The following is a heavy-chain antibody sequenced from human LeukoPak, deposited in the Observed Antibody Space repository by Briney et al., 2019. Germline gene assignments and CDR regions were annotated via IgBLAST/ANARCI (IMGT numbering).Heavy chain of an antibody. J-gene: IGHJ6*03. D-gene: IGHD2-8*01. CDR2: IYPDDSDT. CDR3: ARHGHCTNGVCYSNYYCYMDV. Sequence: GESLKISCKGSGYSFTSYWIGWVRQMPGKGLEWMGIIYPDDSDTRYSPSFEGQVIISVDKSISTAYLQWSNLKASDTATYYCARHGHCTNGVCYSNYYCYMDVWGRGTTVTVSS. V-gene: IGHV5-51*01. CDR1: GYSFTSYW.